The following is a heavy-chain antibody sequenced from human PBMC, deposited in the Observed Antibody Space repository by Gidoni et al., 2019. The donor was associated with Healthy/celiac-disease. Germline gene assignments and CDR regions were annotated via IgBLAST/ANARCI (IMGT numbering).Heavy chain of an antibody. Sequence: QVQLQQWGAGLLKPSETLSLPCAVYGVSFSDYYWSWNRQPPGKGLEWIGEINHSGSTNYNPSLKSRVTISVDTSKNQFSLKLSSVTAADTAVYYCARGGLMVYAIPRRLEKFDYWGQGTLVTVSS. CDR1: GVSFSDYY. V-gene: IGHV4-34*01. CDR3: ARGGLMVYAIPRRLEKFDY. J-gene: IGHJ4*02. D-gene: IGHD2-8*01. CDR2: INHSGST.